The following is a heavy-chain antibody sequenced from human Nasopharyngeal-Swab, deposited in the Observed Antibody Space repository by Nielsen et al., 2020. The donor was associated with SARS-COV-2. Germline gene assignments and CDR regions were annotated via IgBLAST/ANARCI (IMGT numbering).Heavy chain of an antibody. CDR3: ARDNTYCGGDCYGMDV. V-gene: IGHV4-59*01. J-gene: IGHJ6*02. CDR1: GGSISGYY. CDR2: IYYSGST. D-gene: IGHD2-21*01. Sequence: SETLSLTCTVSGGSISGYYWSWIRQPPGKGLEWIGYIYYSGSTNYNPSLKSRVTISVDTSKNQFSLKLSSVTAADTAVYYCARDNTYCGGDCYGMDVWGQGTTVTVSS.